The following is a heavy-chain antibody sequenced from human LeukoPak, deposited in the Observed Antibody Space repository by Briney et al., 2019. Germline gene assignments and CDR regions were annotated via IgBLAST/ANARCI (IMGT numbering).Heavy chain of an antibody. CDR1: GVSLSTSGVS. CDR3: AHSRSARVLYFDY. V-gene: IGHV2-5*02. D-gene: IGHD2-15*01. Sequence: SGPTLVKPTQTLTLTCTFSGVSLSTSGVSVGWIRQPPGKALEWLALIYWDDDKRYSPSLKSRLTITKDTSKNQVVLTMTNVDPVDTATYFCAHSRSARVLYFDYWGQGTLVTVSS. J-gene: IGHJ4*02. CDR2: IYWDDDK.